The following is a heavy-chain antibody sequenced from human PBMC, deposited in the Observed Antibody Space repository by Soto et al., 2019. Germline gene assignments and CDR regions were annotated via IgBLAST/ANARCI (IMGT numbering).Heavy chain of an antibody. J-gene: IGHJ3*02. CDR3: AIQGSGSYYAFDI. V-gene: IGHV3-23*01. Sequence: GGSLRLSCAASGFTFSSYAMSWVRQAPGKGLEWVSAISGSGGSTYYADSVKGRFTISRDNSKNTLYLQMNSLRAEDTAVYYCAIQGSGSYYAFDIWGQGTMVTISS. D-gene: IGHD1-26*01. CDR2: ISGSGGST. CDR1: GFTFSSYA.